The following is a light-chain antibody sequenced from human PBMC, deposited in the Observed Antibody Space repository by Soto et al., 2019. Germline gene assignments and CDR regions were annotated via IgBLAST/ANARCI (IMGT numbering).Light chain of an antibody. Sequence: QTALTQSPSAYASLGASVKLTCTLSSGHSSYAIAWHQQQPEKGPRYLMKLNSDGSHSKGDGIPDRFSGSSSGAERYLTISSLQSEDEADYYCQTWGTGSQVVFGGGTKVTVL. V-gene: IGLV4-69*01. CDR1: SGHSSYA. CDR3: QTWGTGSQVV. J-gene: IGLJ2*01. CDR2: LNSDGSH.